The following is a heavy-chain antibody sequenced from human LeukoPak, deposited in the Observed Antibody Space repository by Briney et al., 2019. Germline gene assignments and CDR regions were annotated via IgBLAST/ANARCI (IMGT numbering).Heavy chain of an antibody. CDR2: IYPDDSDT. CDR3: ARHVTVTPSYFYYYVDV. CDR1: EYSFPNYC. V-gene: IGHV5-51*01. D-gene: IGHD4-17*01. J-gene: IGHJ6*03. Sequence: GESLKISCKHSEYSFPNYCIGWVRQMPGKGLEWMGIIYPDDSDTRYSPSFQGHVTISADKSIGTAYLQWGSLKASDTAIYYCARHVTVTPSYFYYYVDVWGKGTTVIVSS.